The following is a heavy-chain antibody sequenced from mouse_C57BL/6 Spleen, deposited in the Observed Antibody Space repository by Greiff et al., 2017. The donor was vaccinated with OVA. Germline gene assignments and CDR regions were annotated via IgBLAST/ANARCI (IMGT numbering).Heavy chain of an antibody. CDR3: TRGGSYYGNYDY. J-gene: IGHJ2*01. V-gene: IGHV1-5*01. Sequence: EVQLQQSGTVLARPGASVKMSCKTSGYTFTSYWMHWVKQRPGQGLEWIGALYPGNSDTSHNQKFKGKAKLTAVTSASTAYMERSSLTNEDSAVYYCTRGGSYYGNYDYWGQGTTLTVSS. D-gene: IGHD2-10*01. CDR1: GYTFTSYW. CDR2: LYPGNSDT.